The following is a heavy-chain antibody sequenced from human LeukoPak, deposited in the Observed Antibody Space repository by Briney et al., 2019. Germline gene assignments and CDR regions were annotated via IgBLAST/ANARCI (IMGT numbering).Heavy chain of an antibody. CDR2: IRYDGRNK. CDR3: AKDHRDNYGPFFPY. CDR1: GFTFSSNG. J-gene: IGHJ4*02. V-gene: IGHV3-30*02. D-gene: IGHD5-18*01. Sequence: PGGSLRLSCAASGFTFSSNGMHWVRQAPGKGLEWVAFIRYDGRNKYYGDSVKGRFTISRDNSQNTLFLQMNSLRVEDTAVYYCAKDHRDNYGPFFPYWGQGILVTVSS.